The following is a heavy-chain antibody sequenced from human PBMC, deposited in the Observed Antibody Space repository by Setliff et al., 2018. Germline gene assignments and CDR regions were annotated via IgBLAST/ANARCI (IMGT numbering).Heavy chain of an antibody. CDR2: ISA. CDR3: TRGPKDFVVPPTANIFDY. CDR1: GYTFISYG. Sequence: GASVKVSCKTSGYTFISYGINWVRQAPGRGLEWMGWISAYAQKFQGRVTMTTDTSTNTAFMELRSLRSDDTAVYYCTRGPKDFVVPPTANIFDYWGQGTVVTVSS. D-gene: IGHD2-2*01. J-gene: IGHJ4*02. V-gene: IGHV1-18*01.